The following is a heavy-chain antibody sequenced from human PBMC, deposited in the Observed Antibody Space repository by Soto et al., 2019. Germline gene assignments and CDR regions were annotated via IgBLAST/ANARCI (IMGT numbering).Heavy chain of an antibody. CDR1: GDTFSIYA. CDR2: INAGYGNT. CDR3: ARDTGDGTFDP. Sequence: ASVKVSCKASGDTFSIYAMHWVRQAPGQRLEWMGWINAGYGNTKSSQKFQDRVTISRDTSASTAYMELTSLRSEDTAVYYCARDTGDGTFDPGGQGTLVTVYS. V-gene: IGHV1-3*01. J-gene: IGHJ5*02. D-gene: IGHD7-27*01.